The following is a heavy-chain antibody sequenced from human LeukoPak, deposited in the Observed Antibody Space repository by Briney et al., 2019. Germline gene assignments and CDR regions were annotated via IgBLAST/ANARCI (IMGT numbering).Heavy chain of an antibody. J-gene: IGHJ6*03. CDR1: GGSISGSNYY. V-gene: IGHV4-39*01. CDR3: ARPGYSYATPHYYYMDV. D-gene: IGHD5-18*01. Sequence: PSETLSLTCTVSGGSISGSNYYWGWIRQPPGKGLEWIGSIYYSGDTYYNPSLKSRVTMSVDTSKNQFSLKLSSVSPADTAVYYCARPGYSYATPHYYYMDVWGKGTTVTVSS. CDR2: IYYSGDT.